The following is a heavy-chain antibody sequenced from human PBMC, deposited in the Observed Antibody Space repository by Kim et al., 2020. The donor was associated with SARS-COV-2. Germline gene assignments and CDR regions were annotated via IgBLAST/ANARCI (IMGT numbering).Heavy chain of an antibody. CDR3: TRVGPAYTDPFDH. D-gene: IGHD4-4*01. Sequence: YAQKFQGRVTMTRDTAISTVYMELSSLRSDDTAVYYCTRVGPAYTDPFDHWGQGTLVTVSS. J-gene: IGHJ5*02. V-gene: IGHV1-2*02.